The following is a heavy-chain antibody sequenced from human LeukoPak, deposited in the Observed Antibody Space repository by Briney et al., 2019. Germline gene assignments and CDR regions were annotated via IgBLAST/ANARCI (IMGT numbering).Heavy chain of an antibody. CDR1: GGSINSGSYY. V-gene: IGHV4-61*02. D-gene: IGHD2-15*01. CDR2: IYTSGST. Sequence: PSETLSLTCTVSGGSINSGSYYWSWIRQPAGKGLEWIGRIYTSGSTNYNPSLKSRVTISVDTSNNQFSLKLSSVTAADTAVYYCAKGGGAFDRWGRGSLVTVSS. CDR3: AKGGGAFDR. J-gene: IGHJ5*02.